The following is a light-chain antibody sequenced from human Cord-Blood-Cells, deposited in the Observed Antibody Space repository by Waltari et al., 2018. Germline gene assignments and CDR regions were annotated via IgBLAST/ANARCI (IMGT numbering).Light chain of an antibody. CDR3: QQRSNWPLT. V-gene: IGKV3-11*01. CDR2: DAS. Sequence: EIVLTQSPATLSLSPGERATLSCRASESVSSYLSLYQRRPGQAPRLLIYDASNRATGIPAKFSGSGYGTDFTLTISSLGPEDFAVYYCQQRSNWPLTFGGGTKVEIK. CDR1: ESVSSY. J-gene: IGKJ4*01.